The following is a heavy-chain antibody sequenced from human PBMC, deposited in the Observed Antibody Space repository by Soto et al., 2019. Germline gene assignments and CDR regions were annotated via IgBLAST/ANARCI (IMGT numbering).Heavy chain of an antibody. J-gene: IGHJ6*02. CDR3: SRAEGLIVWSRGGGMAV. CDR2: IKQDGSEK. D-gene: IGHD2-15*01. CDR1: GFTFSSYW. V-gene: IGHV3-7*03. Sequence: PGGSLRLSCAASGFTFSSYWMSWVRQAPGKGLEWVANIKQDGSEKYYVDSVKGRFTISRDNAKNSLYLQMNSLRAEDTAVYYCSRAEGLIVWSRGGGMAVWGQGTTVTVSS.